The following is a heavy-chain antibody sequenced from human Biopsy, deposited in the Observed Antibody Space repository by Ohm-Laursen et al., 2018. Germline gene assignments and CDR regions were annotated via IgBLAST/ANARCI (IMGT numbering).Heavy chain of an antibody. Sequence: PSQTLSLTWSVSVASISSSSYFWGWIRQPPGKGLEWIGTFYYTGSTHYNPSLKSRVTIFADTSKNQFSLNLTSVTVADSAVYYCVRGPPSLLWGQGILVTVSS. V-gene: IGHV4-39*01. CDR1: VASISSSSYF. CDR3: VRGPPSLL. CDR2: FYYTGST. J-gene: IGHJ4*02.